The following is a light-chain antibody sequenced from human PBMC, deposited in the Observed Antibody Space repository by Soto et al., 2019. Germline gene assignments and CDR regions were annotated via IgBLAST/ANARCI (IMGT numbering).Light chain of an antibody. CDR1: SSDVGLYNY. Sequence: QSVLAQPASVSGSPGQSVTISCTGSSSDVGLYNYVSWFQHHPGKAPKLMIYDVTNRPSGVSSRFSGSKSGNTASLTISGLQAEDEADYYCTSYTSSSTLRYVFGTGTKVTVL. CDR3: TSYTSSSTLRYV. V-gene: IGLV2-14*03. CDR2: DVT. J-gene: IGLJ1*01.